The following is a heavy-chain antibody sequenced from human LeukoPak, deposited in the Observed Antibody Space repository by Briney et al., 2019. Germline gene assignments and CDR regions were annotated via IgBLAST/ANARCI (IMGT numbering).Heavy chain of an antibody. J-gene: IGHJ3*02. CDR3: ARVDSSGYYAIIGAFDI. V-gene: IGHV4-39*01. CDR2: IYYSGST. Sequence: NASETLSLTCTVSGGSISSSSYYWGWIRQPPGKGLEWIGSIYYSGSTYYNPSLKSRVTISVDTSKNQFSLKLSSVTAADTAVYYCARVDSSGYYAIIGAFDIWGQGTMVTVSS. D-gene: IGHD3-22*01. CDR1: GGSISSSSYY.